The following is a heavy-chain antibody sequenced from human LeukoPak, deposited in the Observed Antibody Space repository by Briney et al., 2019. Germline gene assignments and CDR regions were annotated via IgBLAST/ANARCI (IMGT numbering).Heavy chain of an antibody. Sequence: AQTLSLTCTVSGGSISSGDYYWSWIRQPPGKGLEWIGYIYYSGNTYYNPSLKSRVTISVDTSKNQFSLKLSSVTAADTAVYYCARAIWAWFDPWGQGTLVTVSS. J-gene: IGHJ5*02. CDR3: ARAIWAWFDP. CDR1: GGSISSGDYY. CDR2: IYYSGNT. D-gene: IGHD3-16*01. V-gene: IGHV4-30-4*01.